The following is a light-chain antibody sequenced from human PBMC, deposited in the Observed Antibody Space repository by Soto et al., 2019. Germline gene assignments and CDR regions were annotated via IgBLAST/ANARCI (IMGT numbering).Light chain of an antibody. V-gene: IGLV2-8*01. CDR2: EVS. Sequence: QSALTQPPSASGSPGQSVTISCTGTSSDIGGYNYVSWYQQHPGKAPKLINYEVSKRPSGVPDRFSGSKSGNTASLTVSGLQAEDEADYYCTSYAGSNNLVFAGGTKLTVL. J-gene: IGLJ3*02. CDR1: SSDIGGYNY. CDR3: TSYAGSNNLV.